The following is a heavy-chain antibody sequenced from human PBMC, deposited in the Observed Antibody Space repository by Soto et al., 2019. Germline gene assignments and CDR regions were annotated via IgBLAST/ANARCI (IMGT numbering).Heavy chain of an antibody. D-gene: IGHD4-17*01. V-gene: IGHV4-61*01. J-gene: IGHJ4*02. CDR1: GGSVSSGSYY. CDR2: IYYSGST. Sequence: SETLSLTCTVSGGSVSSGSYYWSWIRQPPGKGLEWIGYIYYSGSTNYNPSLKSRVTLSVDTSKNQFSLKLSSVTAADTAVYYCAREQVPPVNSPRHSYFDYWGQGTLVTVSS. CDR3: AREQVPPVNSPRHSYFDY.